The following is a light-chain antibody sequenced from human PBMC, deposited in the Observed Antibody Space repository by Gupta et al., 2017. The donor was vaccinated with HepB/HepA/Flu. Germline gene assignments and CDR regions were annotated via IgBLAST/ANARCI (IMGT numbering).Light chain of an antibody. V-gene: IGKV1-5*03. CDR2: KVS. CDR1: QSISTW. Sequence: DIHLTQSPSTLSPSLRDRVTITYRASQSISTWLAWYQQKPGKVPKRLIYKVSSLESGVPARFSGSGSGTEFTLTISSLQADDFATYYCKQHNDYSPTFGQGSKVEIK. CDR3: KQHNDYSPT. J-gene: IGKJ2*01.